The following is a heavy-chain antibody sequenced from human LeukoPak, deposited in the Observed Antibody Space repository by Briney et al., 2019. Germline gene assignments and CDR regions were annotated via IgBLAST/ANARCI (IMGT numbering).Heavy chain of an antibody. Sequence: PSETLSLTCTVSGGSIRSYYWSWIRQPPGKGLEWIGEINHSGSTNYNPSLKSRVTISVDTSKNQFSLKLSSVTAADTAVFYCARVKSSGTTRYYYYYYMDVWGKGTTVTVSS. J-gene: IGHJ6*03. CDR1: GGSIRSYY. CDR3: ARVKSSGTTRYYYYYYMDV. V-gene: IGHV4-34*01. CDR2: INHSGST. D-gene: IGHD1-1*01.